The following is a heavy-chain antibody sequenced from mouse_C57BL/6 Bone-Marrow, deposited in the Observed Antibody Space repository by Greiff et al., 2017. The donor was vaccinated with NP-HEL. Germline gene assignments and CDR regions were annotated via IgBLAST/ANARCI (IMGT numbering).Heavy chain of an antibody. V-gene: IGHV5-6*01. J-gene: IGHJ3*01. CDR1: GFTFSSYG. D-gene: IGHD2-4*01. CDR3: ASPYDYDVAWFAY. Sequence: EVKVVESGGDLVKPGGSLTLSCAASGFTFSSYGMSWVRQTPDTRLEWVATISSGGSYTYYPDSVKGRFTISRDNAKNTLYLQMSSLKSEDTAMYYCASPYDYDVAWFAYWGQGTLVTVSA. CDR2: ISSGGSYT.